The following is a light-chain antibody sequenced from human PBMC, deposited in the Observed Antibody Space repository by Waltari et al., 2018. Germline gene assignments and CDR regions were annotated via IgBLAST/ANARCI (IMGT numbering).Light chain of an antibody. CDR2: DAS. V-gene: IGKV1-33*01. Sequence: DIQMTQSPSSLSASVGDRVTITCQASQDISNYLNWYPQKPGKAPKLLIYDASNLETGVPSRFSGSGSGTDFTFTISSLQPEDIATYYCQQYDNLPMYTFGQGTKLEIK. CDR1: QDISNY. CDR3: QQYDNLPMYT. J-gene: IGKJ2*01.